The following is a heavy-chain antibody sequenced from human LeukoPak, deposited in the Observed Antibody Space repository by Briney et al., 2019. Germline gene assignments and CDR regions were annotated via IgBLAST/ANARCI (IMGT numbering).Heavy chain of an antibody. CDR1: GGSISSGGYY. V-gene: IGHV4-30-2*02. Sequence: SQTLSLTCTVSGGSISSGGYYWSWIRQPPGKGLEWIGYIYHSGSTYYNPSLKSRVTISVDRSKNQFSLKLSSVTAADTAVYYCASGRQQLAHYGMDVWGQGTTVTVSS. CDR2: IYHSGST. D-gene: IGHD6-13*01. CDR3: ASGRQQLAHYGMDV. J-gene: IGHJ6*02.